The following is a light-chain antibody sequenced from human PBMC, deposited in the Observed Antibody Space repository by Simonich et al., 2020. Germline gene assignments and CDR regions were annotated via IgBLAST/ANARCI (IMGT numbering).Light chain of an antibody. CDR2: AAT. Sequence: DIQMTQSPSSLSASVGDRVTITCRASQGISNSLAWYQQKPRKAPKLLLYAATRLESGVPSRFSGSRSGTDYTLTISSLQPEDFATDYCQQYYSTPLTFGGGTKVEIK. V-gene: IGKV1-NL1*01. J-gene: IGKJ4*01. CDR1: QGISNS. CDR3: QQYYSTPLT.